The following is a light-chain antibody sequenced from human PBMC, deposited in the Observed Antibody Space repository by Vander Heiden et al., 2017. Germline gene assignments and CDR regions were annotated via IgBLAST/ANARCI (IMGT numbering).Light chain of an antibody. V-gene: IGLV1-44*01. Sequence: QPVLTQPPSASGTPGQRVTISCSGSSSNIGRNNVNWYQQLPGSTPKLRIYSNNQRPSGVPDRFSGSKSGTSASLAISGPQSEDEADYYCATWDDGLNHYFVFGTGTRVTVL. J-gene: IGLJ1*01. CDR3: ATWDDGLNHYFV. CDR1: SSNIGRNN. CDR2: SNN.